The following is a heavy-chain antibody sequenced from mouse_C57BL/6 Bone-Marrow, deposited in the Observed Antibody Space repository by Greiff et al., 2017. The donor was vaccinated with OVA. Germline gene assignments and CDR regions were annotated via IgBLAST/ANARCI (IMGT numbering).Heavy chain of an antibody. V-gene: IGHV1-19*01. CDR2: INPYNGGT. J-gene: IGHJ1*03. CDR3: AFYYYGGVPWYFDV. Sequence: EVQLQQSGPVLVKPGASVKMSCKASGYTFTDYYMNWVKQSHGKSLEWIGVINPYNGGTSYNQKFKGKATLTVDKSSSTAYMELNSLTSEDSAVYYCAFYYYGGVPWYFDVWGTGTTVTVSS. D-gene: IGHD1-1*01. CDR1: GYTFTDYY.